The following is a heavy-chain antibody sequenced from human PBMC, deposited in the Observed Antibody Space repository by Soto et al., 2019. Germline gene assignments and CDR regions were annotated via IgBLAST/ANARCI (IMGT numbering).Heavy chain of an antibody. CDR2: ISVSGGGT. Sequence: GGSLRLSCAASGFTFRNYAMNWVRQAPGKGLEWVSGISVSGGGTYYAASVKGRFTVSRDNSKNTVYLQMNSLRAEDTAVYFCAKGMYYYDSSGYRLFDYWGQGTLVTVSS. V-gene: IGHV3-23*01. D-gene: IGHD3-22*01. CDR3: AKGMYYYDSSGYRLFDY. CDR1: GFTFRNYA. J-gene: IGHJ4*02.